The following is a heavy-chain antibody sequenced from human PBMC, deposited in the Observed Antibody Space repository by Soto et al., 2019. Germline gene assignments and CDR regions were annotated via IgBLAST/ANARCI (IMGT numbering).Heavy chain of an antibody. CDR1: GYSFTSFW. V-gene: IGHV5-10-1*01. CDR2: IDPSDSYT. Sequence: GESLKISCKGSGYSFTSFWISWVRQVPGKGLEWMGRIDPSDSYTSYSPSFQGHVTISADRSISTAYLQWSSLKASDTAMYYCARLERYTGYELHFDYCGQGTKVTVYS. D-gene: IGHD5-12*01. J-gene: IGHJ4*02. CDR3: ARLERYTGYELHFDY.